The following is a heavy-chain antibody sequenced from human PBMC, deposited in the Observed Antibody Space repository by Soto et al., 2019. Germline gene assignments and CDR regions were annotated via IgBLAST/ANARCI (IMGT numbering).Heavy chain of an antibody. CDR3: ARVDGGTGTHPWYYCGMDV. V-gene: IGHV6-1*01. CDR2: TYYRPTWYN. Sequence: SQTLSLTCPISGDSVSSNIAAWNWIRQSPSRGLEWLGRTYYRPTWYNDYAVSAKSRITINPDTSNNPFSLQLHSVTPEDPAVYYCARVDGGTGTHPWYYCGMDVWGQGTTVTVSS. J-gene: IGHJ6*02. CDR1: GDSVSSNIAA. D-gene: IGHD1-1*01.